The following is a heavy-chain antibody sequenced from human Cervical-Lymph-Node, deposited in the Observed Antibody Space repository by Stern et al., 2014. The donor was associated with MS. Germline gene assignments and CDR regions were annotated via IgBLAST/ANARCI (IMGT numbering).Heavy chain of an antibody. CDR2: IITIVGTS. V-gene: IGHV1-69*06. CDR3: ARGETPIPSYGMDV. Sequence: VKLVESGGGVKKPGSSVKVSCKAYGGALSGYAISWVRQAPGQGLEWVGRIITIVGTSNYAEQVQGRGTVTGDSSKNTVYMELSSLRTEDTAIYYCARGETPIPSYGMDVWGQGTTVTVSS. J-gene: IGHJ6*02. CDR1: GGALSGYA. D-gene: IGHD1-26*01.